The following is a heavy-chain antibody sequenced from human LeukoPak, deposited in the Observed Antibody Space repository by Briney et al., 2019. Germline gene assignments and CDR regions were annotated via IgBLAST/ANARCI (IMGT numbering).Heavy chain of an antibody. CDR1: GGSISTNY. V-gene: IGHV4-59*01. J-gene: IGHJ4*02. D-gene: IGHD5-24*01. CDR2: ISYTGNT. CDR3: ASGRLGYNSPVDS. Sequence: SETLSLTCTVSGGSISTNYWRWIRQPPGKGREWIGSISYTGNTNYNPSLKSRVTISVDASKNQFSLKLTSVTAADTAVYYCASGRLGYNSPVDSWGQGTLVTVSS.